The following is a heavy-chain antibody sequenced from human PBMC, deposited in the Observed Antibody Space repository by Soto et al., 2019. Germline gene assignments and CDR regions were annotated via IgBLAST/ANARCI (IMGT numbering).Heavy chain of an antibody. CDR2: ISGSGRTT. Sequence: EVQLLESGGGLVQPGGSLRLSCAASGFTFGTYAMKWLRQAPGRGLECVSFISGSGRTTYYAESVKGLFTVSRDNSKSTMYLQMNSLRAEDTALYYCAKFRGPSYSYYYMDVWGKGTTVTVSS. D-gene: IGHD3-16*01. J-gene: IGHJ6*03. V-gene: IGHV3-23*01. CDR3: AKFRGPSYSYYYMDV. CDR1: GFTFGTYA.